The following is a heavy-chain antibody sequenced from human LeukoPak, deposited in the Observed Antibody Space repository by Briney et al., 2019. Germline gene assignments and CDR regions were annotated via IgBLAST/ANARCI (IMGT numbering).Heavy chain of an antibody. D-gene: IGHD3-10*01. J-gene: IGHJ4*02. Sequence: ASVKVSCKASGYSFSNYYMHWVRQALGQGLEWLGIINCSGGTTNYAQKFQGRVTLTRDTSTSTVYMELSSLRSDDTAVYYCARGIEVGGSFDYWGQGTLVIVSS. CDR3: ARGIEVGGSFDY. CDR2: INCSGGTT. CDR1: GYSFSNYY. V-gene: IGHV1-46*01.